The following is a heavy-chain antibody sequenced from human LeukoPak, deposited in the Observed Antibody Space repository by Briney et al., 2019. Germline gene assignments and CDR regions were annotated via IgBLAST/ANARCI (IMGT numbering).Heavy chain of an antibody. CDR3: TRGNGYDWRSFDC. CDR1: GFTVRDHY. V-gene: IGHV3-72*01. Sequence: PGGSLRLSCAASGFTVRDHYMDWVRQAPGKGLEWVGRSRNKGTGYSTEYAASVRGRFTISRDDSETSLYLQMNSLKTEDTAVYYCTRGNGYDWRSFDCWGQGVLVTVSS. D-gene: IGHD5-12*01. J-gene: IGHJ4*02. CDR2: SRNKGTGYST.